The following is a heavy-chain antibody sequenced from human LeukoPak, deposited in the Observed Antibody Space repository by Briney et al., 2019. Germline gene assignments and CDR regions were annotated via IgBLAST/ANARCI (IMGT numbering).Heavy chain of an antibody. D-gene: IGHD2-2*01. CDR2: IYYSGSP. CDR3: ARAPRYCSSTTCRGDWFDP. J-gene: IGHJ5*02. V-gene: IGHV4-30-4*08. Sequence: PSETLSLTCTVSGGSISSGDYYWGYLRQPPGKGLEWTGHIYYSGSPSYNPTLKSRVTISVDTSKNQFSLKLSSVTAADTAVYYCARAPRYCSSTTCRGDWFDPWGQGTLVTVSS. CDR1: GGSISSGDYY.